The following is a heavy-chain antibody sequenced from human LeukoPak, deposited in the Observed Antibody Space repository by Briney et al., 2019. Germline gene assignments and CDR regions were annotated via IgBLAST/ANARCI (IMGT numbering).Heavy chain of an antibody. Sequence: PSETLSLTCTVSGGFISRYYWSWIRQPPGKGLEWIGYIYYSGNTNYNPSLKSRITISVDTSKNQFSLKLSSVTAADTAVYYCARGRYYDFWSGYSDAFDIWGQGTMVTVSS. J-gene: IGHJ3*02. D-gene: IGHD3-3*01. V-gene: IGHV4-59*12. CDR1: GGFISRYY. CDR3: ARGRYYDFWSGYSDAFDI. CDR2: IYYSGNT.